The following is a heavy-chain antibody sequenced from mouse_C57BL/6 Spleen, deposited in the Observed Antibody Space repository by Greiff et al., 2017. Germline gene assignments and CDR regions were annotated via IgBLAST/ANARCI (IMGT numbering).Heavy chain of an antibody. CDR1: GYAFSSYW. CDR2: IYPGDGDT. J-gene: IGHJ2*01. D-gene: IGHD1-1*01. Sequence: QVQLQQSGAELVKPGASVKISCKASGYAFSSYWMNWVKQRPGKGLEWIGQIYPGDGDTNYNGKFKGKATLTADKSSSTAYMQLSSLTSEDSAVYFCARGIYYYGSSGYWGQGTTLTVSS. CDR3: ARGIYYYGSSGY. V-gene: IGHV1-80*01.